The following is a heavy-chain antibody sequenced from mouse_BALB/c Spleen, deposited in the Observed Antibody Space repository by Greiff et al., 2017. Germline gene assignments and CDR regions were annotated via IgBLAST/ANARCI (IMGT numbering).Heavy chain of an antibody. CDR2: IYPGNSDT. D-gene: IGHD1-1*01. V-gene: IGHV1-5*01. CDR3: TRSGVVATDYAMDY. J-gene: IGHJ4*01. Sequence: VQLQQSGTVLARPGASVKMSCKASGYTFTSYWMPWVKQRPGQGLEWIGAIYPGNSDTSYNQKFKGKAKLTAVTSTSTAYMELSSLTNEDSAVYYCTRSGVVATDYAMDYWGQGTSVTVSS. CDR1: GYTFTSYW.